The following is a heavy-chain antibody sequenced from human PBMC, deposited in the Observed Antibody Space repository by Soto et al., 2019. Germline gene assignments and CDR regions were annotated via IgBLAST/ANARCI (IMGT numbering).Heavy chain of an antibody. D-gene: IGHD3-22*01. J-gene: IGHJ4*02. V-gene: IGHV3-64D*06. Sequence: GGSLRLSCAASGFTFSRYSMNWVRQAPGKGLEYVSYISINGGSTHYADSVKGRFTISRDNSKNTQYLQMSSLRADDTALYYCVKGEYYYDSSGYYPFDYWGQGTLVTVSS. CDR3: VKGEYYYDSSGYYPFDY. CDR1: GFTFSRYS. CDR2: ISINGGST.